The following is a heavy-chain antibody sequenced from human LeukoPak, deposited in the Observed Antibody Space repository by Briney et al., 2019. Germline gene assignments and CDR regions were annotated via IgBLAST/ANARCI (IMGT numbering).Heavy chain of an antibody. J-gene: IGHJ5*01. CDR1: GFTFSTYW. Sequence: GGSLRLSCAASGFTFSTYWMSWGRQAPGKGLEWVANIREDGGDKYYVDSVKGRFTISRDNAKNSLYLQMNNLRAEDTAVYYCARYLHDNGAFDSWGQGTLVTVSS. CDR3: ARYLHDNGAFDS. D-gene: IGHD2-8*01. V-gene: IGHV3-7*05. CDR2: IREDGGDK.